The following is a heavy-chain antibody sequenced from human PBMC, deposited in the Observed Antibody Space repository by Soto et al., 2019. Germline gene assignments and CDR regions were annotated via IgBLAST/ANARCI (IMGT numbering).Heavy chain of an antibody. J-gene: IGHJ2*01. CDR2: ISGRGDST. V-gene: IGHV3-23*01. Sequence: EVQLLESGGGLVQPGGSLRLSCAASRFTFSSYAMNWVRQAPGKGLEWVSVISGRGDSTYYADSVKGRFTISRDNSKNTLYLQMNSLRAEDTAVYYCARRERGWYFDLWGRGTLVTVSS. CDR3: ARRERGWYFDL. CDR1: RFTFSSYA.